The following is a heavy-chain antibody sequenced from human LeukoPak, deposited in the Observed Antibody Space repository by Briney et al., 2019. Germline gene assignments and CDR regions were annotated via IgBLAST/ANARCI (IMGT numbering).Heavy chain of an antibody. V-gene: IGHV4-59*01. J-gene: IGHJ4*02. CDR1: GGSISSYY. D-gene: IGHD5-12*01. CDR2: IYCSGST. CDR3: ARVSGYDWESFYDY. Sequence: PSETLSLTCTVSGGSISSYYWSWIRQPPGKGLEWIGYIYCSGSTNYNPSLKSRVTISVDTSKKQFSLKLRSVTAADTAVYYCARVSGYDWESFYDYWGQGTLVTVSS.